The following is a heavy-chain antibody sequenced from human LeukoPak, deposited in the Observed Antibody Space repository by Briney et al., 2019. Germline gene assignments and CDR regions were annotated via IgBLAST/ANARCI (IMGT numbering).Heavy chain of an antibody. CDR2: IYSGGST. CDR1: GFTVSSNY. D-gene: IGHD6-13*01. CDR3: ARDSGIAAVSYYGMDV. J-gene: IGHJ6*02. Sequence: SGGSLRLSCAAPGFTVSSNYMSWVRQAPGKGLEWVSVIYSGGSTYYADSVKGRFTISRDNSKNTLYLQMNSLRAEDTAVYYCARDSGIAAVSYYGMDVWGQGTTVTVSS. V-gene: IGHV3-53*01.